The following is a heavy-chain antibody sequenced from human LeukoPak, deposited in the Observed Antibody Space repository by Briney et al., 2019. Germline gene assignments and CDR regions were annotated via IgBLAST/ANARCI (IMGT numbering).Heavy chain of an antibody. D-gene: IGHD1-26*01. CDR1: GFTFSSYA. V-gene: IGHV3-64*01. CDR3: ARARELPGPGGDDAFDI. Sequence: PGGSLRLSCAASGFTFSSYAMHWVRQAPGKGLEYVSAISSNGGSAYYANSVKGRFTISRDNPKNTLYLQMGSLRAEDMAVYYCARARELPGPGGDDAFDIWGQGTMVTVSS. J-gene: IGHJ3*02. CDR2: ISSNGGSA.